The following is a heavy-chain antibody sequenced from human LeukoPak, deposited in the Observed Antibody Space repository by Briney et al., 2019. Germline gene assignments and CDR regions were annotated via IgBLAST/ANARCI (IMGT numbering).Heavy chain of an antibody. CDR1: GYTFTSYT. Sequence: ASVKDSCKASGYTFTSYTMHWVRQAPGQRLEWMGCINTGNGKTKYSQEFQGRVTITRDTSASTAYMELRSLRSDDTAMYYCAKDWHILSGRNCFDPWGQGTLVTVSS. V-gene: IGHV1-3*04. J-gene: IGHJ5*02. CDR3: AKDWHILSGRNCFDP. CDR2: INTGNGKT. D-gene: IGHD3-9*01.